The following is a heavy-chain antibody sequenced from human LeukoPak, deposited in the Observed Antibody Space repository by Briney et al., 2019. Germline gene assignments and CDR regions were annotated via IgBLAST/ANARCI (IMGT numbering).Heavy chain of an antibody. CDR1: GFTFSSYA. CDR2: ISSSGSPI. D-gene: IGHD4-17*01. CDR3: ARRGETTVTTLDY. J-gene: IGHJ4*02. Sequence: PGGSLRLSCAASGFTFSSYAMNWVRQAPGKGLEWVSYISSSGSPIYYADSVKGRFTISRDSAKNSLYLQMNSLRAEDTAVYYCARRGETTVTTLDYWGQGTLVTVPS. V-gene: IGHV3-48*03.